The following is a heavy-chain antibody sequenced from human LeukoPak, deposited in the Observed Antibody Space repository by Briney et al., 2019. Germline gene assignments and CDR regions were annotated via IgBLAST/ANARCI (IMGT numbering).Heavy chain of an antibody. CDR2: ISHDGSNK. CDR1: GFTFSSYG. CDR3: ASAIAVAGTGFDY. Sequence: GGSLRLSCAASGFTFSSYGMHWVRQAPGKGLEWVAVISHDGSNKYYADSVKGRFTISRDNSKNTLYLQMNSLRAEDTAVYYCASAIAVAGTGFDYWGQGTLVTVSS. J-gene: IGHJ4*02. V-gene: IGHV3-30*03. D-gene: IGHD6-19*01.